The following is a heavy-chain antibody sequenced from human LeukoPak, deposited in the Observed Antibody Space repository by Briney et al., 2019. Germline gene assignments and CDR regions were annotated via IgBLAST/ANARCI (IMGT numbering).Heavy chain of an antibody. J-gene: IGHJ5*02. CDR2: VSASGGTT. CDR1: GFTFNSYA. V-gene: IGHV3-23*01. CDR3: AKEPREYCGRNACPNWLDA. D-gene: IGHD2-21*01. Sequence: QSGGSLRLSCAASGFTFNSYAMSWVRQAPGKGLEWVSAVSASGGTTYYADSVKGRFTISRDNSENTVYLQMNSLRVEDTALYYCAKEPREYCGRNACPNWLDAWGQGTLVTVSS.